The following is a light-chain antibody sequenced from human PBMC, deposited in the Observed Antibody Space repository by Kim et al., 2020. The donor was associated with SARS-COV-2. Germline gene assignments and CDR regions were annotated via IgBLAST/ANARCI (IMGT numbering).Light chain of an antibody. J-gene: IGLJ2*01. V-gene: IGLV2-23*02. CDR1: SSDVGSYNL. Sequence: GQSITISCTGTSSDVGSYNLVSWYQQHPGKAHKLMIYEVSKRPSGVSNRFSGSKSGNTASLTISGLQAEDEADYYCCSYAGSSSVVFGGGTQLTVL. CDR3: CSYAGSSSVV. CDR2: EVS.